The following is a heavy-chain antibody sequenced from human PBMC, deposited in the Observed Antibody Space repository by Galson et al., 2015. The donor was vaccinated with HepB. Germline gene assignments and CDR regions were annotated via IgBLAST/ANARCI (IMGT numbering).Heavy chain of an antibody. CDR1: GFTFSSYD. D-gene: IGHD5-18*01. CDR3: ARGMVGTAMVTERWLQLSGGMDV. Sequence: SLRLSCAASGFTFSSYDMHWVRQATGKGLEWVSAIGTAGDPYYPGSVKGRFTISRENAKNSLYLQMNSLRAGDTAVYYCARGMVGTAMVTERWLQLSGGMDVWGQGTTVTVSS. V-gene: IGHV3-13*05. J-gene: IGHJ6*02. CDR2: IGTAGDP.